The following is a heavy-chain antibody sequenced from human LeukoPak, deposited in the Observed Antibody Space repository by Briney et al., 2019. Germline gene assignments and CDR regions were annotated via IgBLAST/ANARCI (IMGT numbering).Heavy chain of an antibody. V-gene: IGHV3-53*01. J-gene: IGHJ4*02. Sequence: GGSLRLSCVASGFDASDNFMIWVRQAPGRGLEWISIIYASGGAYHAESVKGRFTAFRDTSKNAIFLQMNNLRVGDTAIYYCVRRHDYWGQGTLVTVSS. CDR2: IYASGGA. CDR1: GFDASDNF. CDR3: VRRHDY.